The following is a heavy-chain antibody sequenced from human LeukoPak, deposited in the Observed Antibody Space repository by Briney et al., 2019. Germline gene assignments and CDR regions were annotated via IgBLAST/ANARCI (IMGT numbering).Heavy chain of an antibody. CDR3: AKTTYGLGYCSSTSCSPADY. CDR2: ISGSGGST. D-gene: IGHD2-2*01. V-gene: IGHV3-23*01. CDR1: GFTFSSYA. J-gene: IGHJ4*02. Sequence: PGGSLRLSCAASGFTFSSYAMSWVRQAPGKGLEWVSAISGSGGSTYYADSVKGRFTISRDNSKNTLYLQMNSLRAEDTAVYYCAKTTYGLGYCSSTSCSPADYWGQGTPVTVSS.